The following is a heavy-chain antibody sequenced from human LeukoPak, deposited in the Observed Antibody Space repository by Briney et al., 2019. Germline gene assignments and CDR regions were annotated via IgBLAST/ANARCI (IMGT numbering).Heavy chain of an antibody. V-gene: IGHV3-23*01. CDR2: ISGSGGST. CDR3: ARSPRSRGRPRYYYGMDV. J-gene: IGHJ6*02. Sequence: GGSLRLSCAASGFTFSSYAMSWVRQAPGKGLECVSAISGSGGSTYYADSVKGRFTISRDNSKNTLYLQMNSLRAEDTAVYYCARSPRSRGRPRYYYGMDVWGQGTTVTVSS. D-gene: IGHD3-22*01. CDR1: GFTFSSYA.